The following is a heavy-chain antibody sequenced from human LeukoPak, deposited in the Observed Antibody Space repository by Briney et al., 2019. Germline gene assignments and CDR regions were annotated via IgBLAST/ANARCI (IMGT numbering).Heavy chain of an antibody. CDR2: IYYNGNT. V-gene: IGHV4-39*01. D-gene: IGHD6-19*01. CDR1: GGSIGGHTFY. CDR3: ARLTALAGHRGAFDI. Sequence: PSETLSLTCNVSGGSIGGHTFYWDWIRHPPGKGLEWIVTIYYNGNTFYNPSLKSRVAISIDMSKSQFSLHLSSVTAADTAIYYCARLTALAGHRGAFDIWGPGTMVTVSS. J-gene: IGHJ3*02.